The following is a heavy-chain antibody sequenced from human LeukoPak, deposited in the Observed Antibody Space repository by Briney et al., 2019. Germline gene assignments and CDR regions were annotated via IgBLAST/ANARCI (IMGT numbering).Heavy chain of an antibody. D-gene: IGHD5-18*01. V-gene: IGHV1-2*02. CDR3: ARRAAMVRADAFDI. CDR2: INPNSGGT. CDR1: GYTFTGYY. J-gene: IGHJ3*02. Sequence: ASVKVSCKASGYTFTGYYMHWVRQAPGQGLEWMGWINPNSGGTNYAQKFQGRVTMTRDTSIGTAYMELSRLRSDDTAVYYCARRAAMVRADAFDIWGQGTMVTVSS.